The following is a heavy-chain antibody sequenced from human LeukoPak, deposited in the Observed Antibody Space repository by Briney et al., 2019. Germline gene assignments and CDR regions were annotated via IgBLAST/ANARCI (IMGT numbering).Heavy chain of an antibody. J-gene: IGHJ4*02. CDR2: ITVGATTT. V-gene: IGHV3-23*01. D-gene: IGHD1-14*01. CDR3: AKTGQFDY. Sequence: PGGSLRLSCAASGFTFSTYAMSWVRQAPGKGLEWVSTITVGATTTFYADSVKGRFAISRDNSKNTLYLQMNSLRADDTAVYYCAKTGQFDYWGKGTLVTVSS. CDR1: GFTFSTYA.